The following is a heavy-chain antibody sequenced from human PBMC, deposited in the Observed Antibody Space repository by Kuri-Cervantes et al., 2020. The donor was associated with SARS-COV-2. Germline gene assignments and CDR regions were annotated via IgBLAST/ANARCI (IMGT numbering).Heavy chain of an antibody. Sequence: GRCRRPSGPGTGFIFSGSALHWVRQASGRGLEWVGRSRSKANSYATAYAASVKGRLTISRDDSKNTAYLQMDSLKTEGTAVYYCTRPPQDSEEYFDYWSESALVTVSS. D-gene: IGHD4-11*01. V-gene: IGHV3-73*01. CDR1: GFIFSGSA. CDR2: SRSKANSYAT. CDR3: TRPPQDSEEYFDY. J-gene: IGHJ4*02.